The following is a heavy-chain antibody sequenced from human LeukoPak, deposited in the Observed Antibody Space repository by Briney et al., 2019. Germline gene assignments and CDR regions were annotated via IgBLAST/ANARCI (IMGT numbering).Heavy chain of an antibody. J-gene: IGHJ3*02. V-gene: IGHV3-30*03. Sequence: PGGSLRLSCAASGFTFDDYAMHWVRQAPGKGLEWVAVILYDGPNKYYADSVRGRFTISRDNSKNTQYLQMNSLRSEDTAVYYCAREVGATHDAFDIWGQGTMVTVSS. CDR3: AREVGATHDAFDI. D-gene: IGHD1-26*01. CDR1: GFTFDDYA. CDR2: ILYDGPNK.